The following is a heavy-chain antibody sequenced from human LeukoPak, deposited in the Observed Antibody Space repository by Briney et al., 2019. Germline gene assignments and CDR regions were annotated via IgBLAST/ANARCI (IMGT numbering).Heavy chain of an antibody. CDR2: INPNSGTT. J-gene: IGHJ3*02. CDR1: GYTFTAYY. CDR3: ARYSWDAFDI. D-gene: IGHD2-21*01. V-gene: IGHV1-2*04. Sequence: ASVTVSSTASGYTFTAYYMHWVRQAPGQGLEWMGWINPNSGTTNYAQKFQDWVTMTRDTSISTAYLELTRLKSDDTAVYYCARYSWDAFDIWGQGTMVTVSS.